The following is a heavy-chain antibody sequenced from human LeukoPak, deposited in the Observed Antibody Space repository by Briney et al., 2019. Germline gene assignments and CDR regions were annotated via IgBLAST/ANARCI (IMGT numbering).Heavy chain of an antibody. Sequence: GGSLRLSCAASGFTFSSYSMNWVRQAPGKGLEWVSSISSSSSYIYYADSVKGRFTISRDNAKNSLYLQMNSLRAEDTAVYYCARKSIAAGRGWSAPGAKGTRFTVSP. CDR1: GFTFSSYS. CDR3: ARKSIAAGRGWSAP. V-gene: IGHV3-21*01. CDR2: ISSSSSYI. D-gene: IGHD6-6*01. J-gene: IGHJ5*02.